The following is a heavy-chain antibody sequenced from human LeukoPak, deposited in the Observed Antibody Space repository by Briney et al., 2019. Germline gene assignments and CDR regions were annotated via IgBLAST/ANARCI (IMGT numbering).Heavy chain of an antibody. J-gene: IGHJ4*02. Sequence: TGGSLRLSCAASGFTFSDHYMDWVRQAPGKGLEWVGRTRNKANSYTTEYAASVKGRFTNSRDDSKNSLYLQMNSLRAEDTAVYYCARDIIVGATTHGDYWGQGTLVTVSS. CDR3: ARDIIVGATTHGDY. V-gene: IGHV3-72*01. D-gene: IGHD1-26*01. CDR1: GFTFSDHY. CDR2: TRNKANSYTT.